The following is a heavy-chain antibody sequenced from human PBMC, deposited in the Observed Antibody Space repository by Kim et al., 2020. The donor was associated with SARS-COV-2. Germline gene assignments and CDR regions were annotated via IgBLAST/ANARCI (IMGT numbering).Heavy chain of an antibody. CDR3: ARASADGAADH. Sequence: GGSLRLSCTGSAFSLINSWICWIRQTPGKGLEWVAMISPDTTKISYMESARGRFTISRADAKKTEYLQMTNLRVEDTAMSFCARASADGAADHWGRRTLV. J-gene: IGHJ4*01. CDR2: ISPDTTKI. V-gene: IGHV3-7*01. CDR1: AFSLINSW. D-gene: IGHD3-16*01.